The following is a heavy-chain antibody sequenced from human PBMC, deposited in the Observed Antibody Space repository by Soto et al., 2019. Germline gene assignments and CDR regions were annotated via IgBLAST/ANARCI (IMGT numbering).Heavy chain of an antibody. Sequence: VQLVESGGGVVQPGGSLRLSCAASGFTFSSYAMHWVRQAPGKGLEWVAVISYDGTNKYYADSVKGRITISRDNSKNTLYLQMNSLRVEDTAVYFCAKDPRKYNWNYAYFDYWGQGTLVTVSS. V-gene: IGHV3-30*18. J-gene: IGHJ4*02. CDR1: GFTFSSYA. D-gene: IGHD1-7*01. CDR2: ISYDGTNK. CDR3: AKDPRKYNWNYAYFDY.